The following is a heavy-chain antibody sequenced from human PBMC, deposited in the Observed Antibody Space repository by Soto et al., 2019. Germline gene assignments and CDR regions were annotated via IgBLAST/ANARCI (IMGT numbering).Heavy chain of an antibody. CDR2: ISGSGTST. D-gene: IGHD6-19*01. V-gene: IGHV3-23*01. Sequence: GGSLRLSCAASGFTLSSYAMSWVPQAPGKGLEWVAAISGSGTSTYYADSVKGRFTISKDNSKNTLYLQMNSLRAEDTAVYYCAKDRYSSSRIFDYWGQGTLVTVSS. J-gene: IGHJ4*02. CDR1: GFTLSSYA. CDR3: AKDRYSSSRIFDY.